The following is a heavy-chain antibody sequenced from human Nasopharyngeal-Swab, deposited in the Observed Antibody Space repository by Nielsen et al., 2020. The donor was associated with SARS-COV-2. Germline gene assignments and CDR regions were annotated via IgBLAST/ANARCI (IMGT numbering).Heavy chain of an antibody. CDR2: ISSTGSTI. Sequence: GGSLRLSCAASGFTFSAYDMNWVRQAPGKGLEWVSYISSTGSTINYADSVKGRVTISRDNAKNSLYLQMNSLRAEDTAVYYCARDGDYGPAAFDIWGQGTMVTVSS. J-gene: IGHJ3*02. CDR3: ARDGDYGPAAFDI. V-gene: IGHV3-48*03. CDR1: GFTFSAYD. D-gene: IGHD4-17*01.